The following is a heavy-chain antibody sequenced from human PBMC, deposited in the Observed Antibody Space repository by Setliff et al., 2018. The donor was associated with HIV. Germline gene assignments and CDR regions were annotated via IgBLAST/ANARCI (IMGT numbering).Heavy chain of an antibody. CDR1: GGSFSRDY. CDR2: INHSGIT. J-gene: IGHJ5*02. Sequence: SETLSLTCAVYGGSFSRDYWTWIRQPPGKGPEWIGEINHSGITNYNSFLKGRVTISVDTAKNQLYLKLSSVTAADTAVYYCAKYAYSEEVGVSWFDPWGPGILVTVSS. CDR3: AKYAYSEEVGVSWFDP. D-gene: IGHD2-8*01. V-gene: IGHV4-34*10.